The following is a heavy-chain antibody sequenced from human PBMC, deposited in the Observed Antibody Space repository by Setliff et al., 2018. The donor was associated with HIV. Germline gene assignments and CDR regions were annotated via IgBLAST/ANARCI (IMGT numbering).Heavy chain of an antibody. CDR1: GASITSHN. D-gene: IGHD2-21*02. CDR2: IYTRGNT. J-gene: IGHJ4*02. CDR3: ARGVPLLPPHY. Sequence: SETLSLTCSVSGASITSHNWSWIRQAAGKGLEWIGRIYTRGNTNYNPSLRSRVTLSVDTSKNQFSLSLTSVTAADTAVYYCARGVPLLPPHYWGQGTLVTVSS. V-gene: IGHV4-4*07.